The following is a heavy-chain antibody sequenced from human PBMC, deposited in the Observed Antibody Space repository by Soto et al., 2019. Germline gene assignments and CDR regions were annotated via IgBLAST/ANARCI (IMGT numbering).Heavy chain of an antibody. D-gene: IGHD6-19*01. CDR2: ISRSSSTI. Sequence: EVQLVESGGDLVQPGASLRLSCAASGFTFSSYSMNWVRQAPGKGLEWVSYISRSSSTIYYADSVKGRFTISRDNAKNSLHLQMNRLRAEDTAVYYCARDRKQWLGLDSWGQGTLVTVSS. CDR3: ARDRKQWLGLDS. V-gene: IGHV3-48*01. J-gene: IGHJ4*02. CDR1: GFTFSSYS.